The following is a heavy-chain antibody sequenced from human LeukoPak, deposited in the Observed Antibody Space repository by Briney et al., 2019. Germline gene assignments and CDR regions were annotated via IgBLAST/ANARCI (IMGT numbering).Heavy chain of an antibody. Sequence: PGRSLRLSCAASGFTFSSNGMHWVRQAPGKGLEWVAIIWYDGSKKYYADSVKGRFTISRDNSMNTLYLQMNSLRAEDTAVYYCARLTGWSAIDYWGQGTQVTVSS. CDR2: IWYDGSKK. J-gene: IGHJ4*02. D-gene: IGHD6-19*01. CDR3: ARLTGWSAIDY. V-gene: IGHV3-33*01. CDR1: GFTFSSNG.